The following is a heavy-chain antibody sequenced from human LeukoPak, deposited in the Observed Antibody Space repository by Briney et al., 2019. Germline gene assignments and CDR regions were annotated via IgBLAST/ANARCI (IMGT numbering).Heavy chain of an antibody. Sequence: GASVKVSCKVSGYTFTDYYMHLVQQAPGKGLEWMGLVDPEDGETIYAEKFQGRVTITADTSTDTAYMELSSLRSEDTALCYCATIGSNGYRRFDYWGQGTLVTVSS. CDR3: ATIGSNGYRRFDY. CDR1: GYTFTDYY. D-gene: IGHD3-16*01. CDR2: VDPEDGET. V-gene: IGHV1-69-2*01. J-gene: IGHJ4*02.